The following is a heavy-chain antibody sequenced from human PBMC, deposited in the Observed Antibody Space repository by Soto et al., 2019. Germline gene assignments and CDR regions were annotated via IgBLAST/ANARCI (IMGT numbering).Heavy chain of an antibody. D-gene: IGHD2-15*01. Sequence: QVQLVQSGAEVKKPGASVKVSCKASGYTFTNYDINWVRQATGQGPEDMGWRNPNSGKIGYVQKFQGRVTMTSNTSTSTAYMELSSLRFEDTAVYYCARGIPVYCGGATCYSGWFDPWGQGTLVTVSS. V-gene: IGHV1-8*01. CDR1: GYTFTNYD. CDR2: RNPNSGKI. CDR3: ARGIPVYCGGATCYSGWFDP. J-gene: IGHJ5*02.